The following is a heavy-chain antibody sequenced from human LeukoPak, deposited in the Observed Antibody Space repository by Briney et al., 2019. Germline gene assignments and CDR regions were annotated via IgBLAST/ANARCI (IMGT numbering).Heavy chain of an antibody. J-gene: IGHJ6*02. V-gene: IGHV3-23*01. D-gene: IGHD3-3*01. CDR2: ISGSGGST. CDR1: GFTFSSYA. CDR3: AKEGTIFGVVIMNGMDV. Sequence: GGSLRLSCAASGFTFSSYAMSWVRQAPGKGLEWVSAISGSGGSTYYADSVKGRFTISRDNSKNTLYLQMNSLRAEDTAVYYCAKEGTIFGVVIMNGMDVWGQGTTVTASS.